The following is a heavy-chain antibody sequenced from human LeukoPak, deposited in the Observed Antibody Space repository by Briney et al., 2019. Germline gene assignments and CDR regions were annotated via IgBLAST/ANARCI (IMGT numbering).Heavy chain of an antibody. CDR1: GGTISSSSYY. CDR2: IYYSGRT. CDR3: ARFRAGGLWELLDY. D-gene: IGHD1-26*01. J-gene: IGHJ4*02. V-gene: IGHV4-39*01. Sequence: SETLSLTCTVSGGTISSSSYYWGWIRQPPGKGLEWIGSIYYSGRTYYNPSLKSRVTISVDTSKNQFSLKLSSVTAADTAVYYCARFRAGGLWELLDYWGQGTLVTVSS.